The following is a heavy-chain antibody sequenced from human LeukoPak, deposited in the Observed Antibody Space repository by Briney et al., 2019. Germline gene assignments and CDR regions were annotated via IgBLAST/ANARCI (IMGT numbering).Heavy chain of an antibody. CDR2: IYYSGST. J-gene: IGHJ4*02. D-gene: IGHD1-26*01. CDR3: ARDERGSYRH. Sequence: SETLSLTCTVSGGSITSGGYYWSWIRQHPGKGLEWIGYIYYSGSTYYNPSLKSRVTISVDTSKNQLSLKLSSVTAADTAVYYCARDERGSYRHWGQGTLVTVSS. V-gene: IGHV4-31*03. CDR1: GGSITSGGYY.